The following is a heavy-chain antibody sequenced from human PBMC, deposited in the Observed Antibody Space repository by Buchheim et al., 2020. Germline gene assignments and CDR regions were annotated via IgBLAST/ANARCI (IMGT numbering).Heavy chain of an antibody. CDR2: LWYDGSNK. D-gene: IGHD3-3*01. V-gene: IGHV3-33*01. J-gene: IGHJ4*02. CDR3: GRDGDDSTYFDY. Sequence: QVQLVESGGGVVQPGRSLRLSCAASGFTFSDYGMHWVRQAPGKGLEWVANLWYDGSNKYYADSVKGRFTISRDNSKNTLYLQMSSLRAEDTAVYYCGRDGDDSTYFDYWGQGTL. CDR1: GFTFSDYG.